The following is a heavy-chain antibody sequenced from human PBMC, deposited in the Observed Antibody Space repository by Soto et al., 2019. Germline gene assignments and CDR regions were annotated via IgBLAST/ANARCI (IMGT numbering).Heavy chain of an antibody. CDR1: GYTFTSYG. Sequence: QVQLVQSGAEVKKPGASVKVSCKASGYTFTSYGISWVRQAPGQGLEWMGWISAYNGNTNYAQKLQGRVTMTTDTSTSTANMELRSLRSDDTAVYYCARDPGRSTMVRGMDVWGQGTTVTVSS. J-gene: IGHJ6*02. D-gene: IGHD3-10*01. CDR2: ISAYNGNT. CDR3: ARDPGRSTMVRGMDV. V-gene: IGHV1-18*01.